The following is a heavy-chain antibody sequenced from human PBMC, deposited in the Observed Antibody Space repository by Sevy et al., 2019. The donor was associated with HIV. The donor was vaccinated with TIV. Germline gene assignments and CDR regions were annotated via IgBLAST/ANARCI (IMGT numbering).Heavy chain of an antibody. D-gene: IGHD1-26*01. V-gene: IGHV4-59*08. J-gene: IGHJ5*01. CDR1: GGSITSLY. CDR2: IYYNGHI. CDR3: AGENAWGRCDS. Sequence: SETLSLTCTVSGGSITSLYWNWIQQPPGKGLEWIANIYYNGHINYNPSLKSRVTLSLDTSKNLFSLRLSAVTAADTAMYYCAGENAWGRCDSWGQGTLVTVSS.